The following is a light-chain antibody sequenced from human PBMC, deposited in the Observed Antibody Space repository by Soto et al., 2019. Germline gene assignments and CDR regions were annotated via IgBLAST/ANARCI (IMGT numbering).Light chain of an antibody. V-gene: IGKV1-39*01. CDR3: QESYSTVRT. CDR2: AAS. J-gene: IGKJ1*01. Sequence: DIQMTQSPSSLSASVGDRVTITCRASENIDIYLNWYQQTPGKAPKLLVYAASSLQSGVPSRFSGSGSGTDFTFTISTLQPEDFATYYCQESYSTVRTFGQGTSVEIK. CDR1: ENIDIY.